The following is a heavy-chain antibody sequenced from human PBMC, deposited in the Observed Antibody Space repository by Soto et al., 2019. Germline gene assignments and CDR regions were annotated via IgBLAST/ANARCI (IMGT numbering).Heavy chain of an antibody. CDR1: GFTFNDYA. Sequence: EVQLLESGGDLVQPGGSLRLSCAASGFTFNDYALTWVRQVPGKGLEWVSSLSSRGFSTHYAESVKGRFTISRDNIKNTVYLPINSLRADDTAVYYCARDRAFYCSNGICHDAFDIWGQGTQVSVSS. CDR2: LSSRGFST. D-gene: IGHD2-8*01. CDR3: ARDRAFYCSNGICHDAFDI. V-gene: IGHV3-23*01. J-gene: IGHJ3*02.